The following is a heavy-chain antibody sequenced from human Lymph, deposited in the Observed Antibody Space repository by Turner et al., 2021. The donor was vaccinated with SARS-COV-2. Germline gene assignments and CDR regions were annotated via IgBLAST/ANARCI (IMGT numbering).Heavy chain of an antibody. Sequence: ELQLVQTGCGLIQLGGSLTLPCAASGFIVSRNYMNWVRQAPGKGLEWVAVIYSGGTTYYAVSVEGRFTISRDNSKNTLYLQMNSLRVEDTAVYYCARDLGTYGMDVWGQGTTVTVSS. CDR2: IYSGGTT. J-gene: IGHJ6*02. CDR3: ARDLGTYGMDV. CDR1: GFIVSRNY. D-gene: IGHD6-13*01. V-gene: IGHV3-53*02.